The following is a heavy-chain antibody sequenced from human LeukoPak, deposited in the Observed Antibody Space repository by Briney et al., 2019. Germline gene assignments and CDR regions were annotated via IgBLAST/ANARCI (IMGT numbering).Heavy chain of an antibody. CDR3: ARDPYSSGWYKDAFDN. V-gene: IGHV3-21*01. J-gene: IGHJ3*02. CDR2: ISGSSSYI. Sequence: KPGGSLRLSCAASGLTFSTYSMNWVRQAPGKGLEWVSSISGSSSYINYADSVKGRFTISRDNAQNSLFLQLNSLRAEDTAVYYCARDPYSSGWYKDAFDNWGQGTMVTVSS. CDR1: GLTFSTYS. D-gene: IGHD6-19*01.